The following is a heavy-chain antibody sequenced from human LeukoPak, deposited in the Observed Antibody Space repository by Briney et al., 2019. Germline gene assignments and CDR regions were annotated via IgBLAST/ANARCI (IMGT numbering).Heavy chain of an antibody. J-gene: IGHJ4*02. CDR2: INPSGGST. Sequence: GASVKVSCKASGYTFTSYYMHWVRQAPGQGLEWMGIINPSGGSTSYAQKFQGRVTMTRDTSTNTVYMELSSLRSEDTAVYYCARDDYGLPTDYWGQGTLVTVSS. CDR3: ARDDYGLPTDY. V-gene: IGHV1-46*01. CDR1: GYTFTSYY. D-gene: IGHD4/OR15-4a*01.